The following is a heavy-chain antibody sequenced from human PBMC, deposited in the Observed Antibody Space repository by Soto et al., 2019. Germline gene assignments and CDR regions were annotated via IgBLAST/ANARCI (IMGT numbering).Heavy chain of an antibody. Sequence: EVQLLESGGGLVQPGGSLRLSCAASGFTFSTYAMSWVRQAPGKGLEWVSTISGGGSSTYYADSVKGRFTITRHNSKNTLFLQLNSLRAEDTAVYYCAKTIEMASIRPFDYWGQGTLVTVSS. D-gene: IGHD5-12*01. V-gene: IGHV3-23*01. J-gene: IGHJ4*02. CDR2: ISGGGSST. CDR1: GFTFSTYA. CDR3: AKTIEMASIRPFDY.